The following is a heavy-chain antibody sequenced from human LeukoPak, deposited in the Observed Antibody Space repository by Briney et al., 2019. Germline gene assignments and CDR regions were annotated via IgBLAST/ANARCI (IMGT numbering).Heavy chain of an antibody. Sequence: ASVKVSCKASGGTFSSYAISWVRQAPGQGLEWMGRIIPILGIANYAQKFQGRVTITADKSTSTAYMELSSLRSEDTAVYYCAREVVPAAYTIDYWGQGTLVTVSS. D-gene: IGHD2-2*01. CDR3: AREVVPAAYTIDY. CDR2: IIPILGIA. J-gene: IGHJ4*02. V-gene: IGHV1-69*04. CDR1: GGTFSSYA.